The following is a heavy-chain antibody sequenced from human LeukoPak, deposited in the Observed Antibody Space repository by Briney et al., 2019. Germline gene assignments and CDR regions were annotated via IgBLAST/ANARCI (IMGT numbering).Heavy chain of an antibody. CDR1: GGTFSSYA. D-gene: IGHD2-21*02. Sequence: SVTVSCKASGGTFSSYAISWVRQAPGQGLEWMGRIIPILGIANYAQKFQGRVTITADKSTSTAYMELSSLRSEDTAVYYCARDIVVVTAIHYYGMDVWGQGTTVTVSS. CDR2: IIPILGIA. CDR3: ARDIVVVTAIHYYGMDV. J-gene: IGHJ6*02. V-gene: IGHV1-69*04.